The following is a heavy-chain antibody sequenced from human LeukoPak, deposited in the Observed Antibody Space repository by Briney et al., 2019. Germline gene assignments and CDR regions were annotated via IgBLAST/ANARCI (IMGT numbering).Heavy chain of an antibody. CDR1: GGSISSYY. Sequence: SETLSLTCTVSGGSISSYYWSWIRQPPGKGLEWIGYIYYSGSTNYNPSLKSRVTISVDRSKNQFSLKLSSVTAADTAVYYCARRAGYYYGSGPYYYGMDVWGQGTTVTVSS. V-gene: IGHV4-59*12. CDR2: IYYSGST. J-gene: IGHJ6*02. CDR3: ARRAGYYYGSGPYYYGMDV. D-gene: IGHD3-10*01.